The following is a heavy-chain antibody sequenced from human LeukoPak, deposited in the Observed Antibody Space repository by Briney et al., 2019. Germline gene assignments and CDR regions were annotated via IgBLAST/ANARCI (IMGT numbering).Heavy chain of an antibody. V-gene: IGHV4-31*03. J-gene: IGHJ5*02. CDR3: ASGNSGYDTNNWFDP. CDR1: GGSISSGGYY. CDR2: IYYSGST. Sequence: PSQTLSLTCTVSGGSISSGGYYWSWIRQHPGKGLEWIGYIYYSGSTYYNPSLKSRVTISVDTSKNQFSLKLSSVTAADTAVYYCASGNSGYDTNNWFDPWGQGTLVTVPS. D-gene: IGHD5-12*01.